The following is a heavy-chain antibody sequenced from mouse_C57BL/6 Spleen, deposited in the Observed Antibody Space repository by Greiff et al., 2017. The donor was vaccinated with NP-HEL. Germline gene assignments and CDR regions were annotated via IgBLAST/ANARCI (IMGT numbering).Heavy chain of an antibody. Sequence: VQLQQSGAELVRPGASVKLSCKASGYTFTDYYINWVKQRPGQGLEWIARIYPGSGNTYYNEKFKGKATLTAEKSSSTAYMQLSSLTSEDSAVYFCARNYGSSYPFAYWGQGTLVTVSA. CDR2: IYPGSGNT. CDR1: GYTFTDYY. V-gene: IGHV1-76*01. CDR3: ARNYGSSYPFAY. J-gene: IGHJ3*01. D-gene: IGHD1-1*01.